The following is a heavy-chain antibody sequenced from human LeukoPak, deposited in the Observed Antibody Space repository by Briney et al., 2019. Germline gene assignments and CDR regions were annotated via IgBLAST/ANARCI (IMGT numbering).Heavy chain of an antibody. J-gene: IGHJ5*02. Sequence: ASVKVSCKASGYTFTSYDINWVRQATGQGLEWMGWMNPDSGNTGYAQKFQGRVTMTRNTSTSTAYMELSSLRSEDTAVYYCARKVTTGYWFDPWGQGTLVTVSS. CDR3: ARKVTTGYWFDP. V-gene: IGHV1-8*01. CDR1: GYTFTSYD. D-gene: IGHD4-17*01. CDR2: MNPDSGNT.